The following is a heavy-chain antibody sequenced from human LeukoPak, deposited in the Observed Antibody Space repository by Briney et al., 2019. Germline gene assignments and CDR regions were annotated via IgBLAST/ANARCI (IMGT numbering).Heavy chain of an antibody. D-gene: IGHD3-10*01. CDR1: GLTFNNYA. V-gene: IGHV3-21*01. J-gene: IGHJ4*02. CDR2: ISSSSSYI. CDR3: ARDITMVRGVIIKSYYFDY. Sequence: GGSLRLSCVASGLTFNNYAMSWIRQAPGKGLEWVSSISSSSSYIYYADSMKGRFTISRDNAKNSLYLQMNSLRAEDTAVYYCARDITMVRGVIIKSYYFDYWGQGTLVTVSS.